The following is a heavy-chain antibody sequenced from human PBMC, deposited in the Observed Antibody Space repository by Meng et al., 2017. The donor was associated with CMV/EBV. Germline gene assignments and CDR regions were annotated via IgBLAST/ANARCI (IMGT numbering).Heavy chain of an antibody. J-gene: IGHJ4*02. CDR2: IYYSGST. V-gene: IGHV4-59*01. Sequence: GSLRLSCTVSGGSISSYYWSWIRQPPGKGLEWIGYIYYSGSTNYNPSLKSRVTISVDTSKNQFSLKLSSVTAADTAVYYCARVPPNEGIWDYWGQGTLVTVSS. D-gene: IGHD1-1*01. CDR3: ARVPPNEGIWDY. CDR1: GGSISSYY.